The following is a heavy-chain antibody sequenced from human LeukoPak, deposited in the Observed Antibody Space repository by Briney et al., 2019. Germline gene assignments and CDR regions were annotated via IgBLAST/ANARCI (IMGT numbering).Heavy chain of an antibody. Sequence: GASVKVSCKASGYTFTSYGISWVRQAPGQGLEWMGWISAYNGNTNYAQKLQGRVTMTTDTSTSTAYMELRSLRSDDTAVYYCARVLPRIAARPLNGGIDYWGQGTLVTVSS. J-gene: IGHJ4*02. CDR1: GYTFTSYG. CDR3: ARVLPRIAARPLNGGIDY. D-gene: IGHD6-6*01. V-gene: IGHV1-18*01. CDR2: ISAYNGNT.